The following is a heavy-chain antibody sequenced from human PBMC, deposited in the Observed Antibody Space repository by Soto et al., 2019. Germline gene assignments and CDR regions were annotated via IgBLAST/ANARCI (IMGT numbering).Heavy chain of an antibody. CDR1: GFTFSSYA. Sequence: QVQLVESGGGVVQPGRSLRLSCAASGFTFSSYAMHWVRQAPGKGLEWVAVISYDGSNKYYADSVKGRFTISRDNSKNTLYLQMNSLRAEDTAVYYCAKDQKSGYYDSRGGFDYWGQGTLVTVSS. J-gene: IGHJ4*02. CDR2: ISYDGSNK. D-gene: IGHD3-22*01. CDR3: AKDQKSGYYDSRGGFDY. V-gene: IGHV3-30*18.